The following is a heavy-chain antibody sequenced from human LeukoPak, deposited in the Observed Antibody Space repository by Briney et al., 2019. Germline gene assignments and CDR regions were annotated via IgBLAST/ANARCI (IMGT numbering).Heavy chain of an antibody. V-gene: IGHV1-69*05. CDR3: AREALTGIAAADDAFDI. CDR2: IIPIFGTA. CDR1: GGTFSSYA. J-gene: IGHJ3*02. D-gene: IGHD6-13*01. Sequence: SVQVSCKASGGTFSSYAISWVRQAPGQGLECMGGIIPIFGTANYAQKFQGRVTMTRDTSTSTVYMELSSLRSEDTAVYYCAREALTGIAAADDAFDIWGQGTMVTVSS.